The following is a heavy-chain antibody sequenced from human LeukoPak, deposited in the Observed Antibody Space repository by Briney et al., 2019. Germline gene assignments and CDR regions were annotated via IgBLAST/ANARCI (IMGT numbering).Heavy chain of an antibody. CDR1: GGSISSYY. V-gene: IGHV4-59*01. D-gene: IGHD2-8*01. CDR2: VYYSGST. Sequence: SEILSLTCTASGGSISSYYWSWIRQPRGEVVEWSWYVYYSGSTNYNPSLKSRVTITVDTSKNQFSLKLSSVTAADTAVYYCARVGYARSEYWGQGTLVTVSS. CDR3: ARVGYARSEY. J-gene: IGHJ4*02.